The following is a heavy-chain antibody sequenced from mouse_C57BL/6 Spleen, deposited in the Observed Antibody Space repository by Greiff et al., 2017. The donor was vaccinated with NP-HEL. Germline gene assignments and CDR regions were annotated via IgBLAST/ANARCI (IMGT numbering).Heavy chain of an antibody. V-gene: IGHV1-22*01. D-gene: IGHD2-1*01. CDR1: GYTFTDYN. J-gene: IGHJ2*01. CDR3: ARVMIYYGNYGGFDY. CDR2: INPKNGGT. Sequence: EVQLQQSGPELVKPGASVKMSCKASGYTFTDYNMHWVKQSHGKSLEWIGYINPKNGGTSYNQKFKGKATLTVNKSSSTAYMELRSLTSEDSAVYYCARVMIYYGNYGGFDYWGQGTTLTVSS.